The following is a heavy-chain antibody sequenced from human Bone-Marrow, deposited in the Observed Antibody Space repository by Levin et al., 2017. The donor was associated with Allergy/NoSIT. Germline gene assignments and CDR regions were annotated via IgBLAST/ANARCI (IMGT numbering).Heavy chain of an antibody. V-gene: IGHV1-2*02. D-gene: IGHD4-17*01. CDR2: VNCNSGDT. Sequence: AASVKVSCEAAGYTFTDHYMHWVRQAPGQGLEWMGWVNCNSGDTHYAQKFQDRVTMTRDTSITTAYIEVSSLRLDDTALYFCARNDYGDYVQNFDYWGQGTLVTVSS. CDR3: ARNDYGDYVQNFDY. J-gene: IGHJ4*02. CDR1: GYTFTDHY.